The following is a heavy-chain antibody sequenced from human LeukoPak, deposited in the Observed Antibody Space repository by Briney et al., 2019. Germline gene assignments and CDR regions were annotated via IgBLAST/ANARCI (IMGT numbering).Heavy chain of an antibody. D-gene: IGHD6-19*01. CDR3: ARAWQRYSSGSYYFDY. CDR1: GFTFSSYA. V-gene: IGHV3-64*01. Sequence: GGSLRLSCAASGFTFSSYAMHWVRQAPGKGLEYVSAISSNGGSTYYANSVKGRFTISRDNSKNTLYLQMGSLRAVDMAVYYCARAWQRYSSGSYYFDYWGQGTLVTVSS. J-gene: IGHJ4*02. CDR2: ISSNGGST.